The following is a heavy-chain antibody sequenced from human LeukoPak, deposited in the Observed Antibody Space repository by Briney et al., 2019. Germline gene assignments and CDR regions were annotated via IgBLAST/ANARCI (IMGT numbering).Heavy chain of an antibody. CDR3: ARGPMYSSRFAGDY. V-gene: IGHV3-48*02. CDR1: VFTFSSYS. D-gene: IGHD6-13*01. J-gene: IGHJ4*02. CDR2: ISSSSSTI. Sequence: GGSLRLSCAASVFTFSSYSINWLRQAPGKGLEWVSYISSSSSTIYYADSVKGRFTISRDNAKNSLYLQMNSLRDEDTAVYYCARGPMYSSRFAGDYWGQGTLVTVSS.